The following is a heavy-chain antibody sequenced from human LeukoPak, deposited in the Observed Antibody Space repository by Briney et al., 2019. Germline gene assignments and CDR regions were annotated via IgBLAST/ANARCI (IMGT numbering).Heavy chain of an antibody. J-gene: IGHJ4*02. CDR1: GFTISSFS. CDR3: ARVGVPDYYGSGSYSFDY. V-gene: IGHV3-21*01. D-gene: IGHD3-10*01. Sequence: GGSLRLSCAASGFTISSFSMNWVRQAPGKGLEWVSSISSSSSYIYYADSVKGRFTISRHNAKNSLYLQMNSLRAEDTAVYYCARVGVPDYYGSGSYSFDYWGQGTLVTVSS. CDR2: ISSSSSYI.